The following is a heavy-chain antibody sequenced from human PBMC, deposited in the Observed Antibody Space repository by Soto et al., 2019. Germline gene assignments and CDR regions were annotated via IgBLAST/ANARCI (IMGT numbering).Heavy chain of an antibody. CDR3: ARNNYWFDP. CDR2: IYHSGST. V-gene: IGHV4-30-2*01. J-gene: IGHJ5*02. Sequence: SETLSLTCAVSGGSISSGGYSWSWIRQPPGKGLEWIGYIYHSGSTYYNPSLKSRVTISVDRSKNQFSLKLSSVTAADTAVYYCARNNYWFDPWGQGTLVTVSS. CDR1: GGSISSGGYS.